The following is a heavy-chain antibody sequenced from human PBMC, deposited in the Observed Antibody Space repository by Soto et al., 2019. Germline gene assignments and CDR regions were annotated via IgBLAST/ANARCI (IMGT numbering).Heavy chain of an antibody. V-gene: IGHV3-30-3*01. Sequence: GGSLRLSCAASGFPFSSYAMHWVRPAPGKGLEWVAVISYDGSNKYYADSVKGRFTISRDNSKNTLYLQMNSLRAEDTAVYYCARGSSGWYNDAFDIWGQGTMVTVSS. D-gene: IGHD6-19*01. J-gene: IGHJ3*02. CDR1: GFPFSSYA. CDR2: ISYDGSNK. CDR3: ARGSSGWYNDAFDI.